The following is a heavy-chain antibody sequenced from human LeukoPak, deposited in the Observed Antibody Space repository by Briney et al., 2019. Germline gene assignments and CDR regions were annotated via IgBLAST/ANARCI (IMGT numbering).Heavy chain of an antibody. CDR2: MNQDGSAK. J-gene: IGHJ6*02. CDR1: GFSFSDSW. V-gene: IGHV3-7*02. Sequence: GSLRLSCSASGFSFSDSWMSWVRQVPGKELEWVGNMNQDGSAKDYVDSVKGRFTISRDNARNSLYLQMSSLRAEDTAVYYCATYTHWVAGDVWGQGTTVTVSS. D-gene: IGHD3-16*01. CDR3: ATYTHWVAGDV.